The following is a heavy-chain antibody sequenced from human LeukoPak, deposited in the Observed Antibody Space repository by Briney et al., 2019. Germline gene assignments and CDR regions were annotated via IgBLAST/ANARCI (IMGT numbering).Heavy chain of an antibody. J-gene: IGHJ4*02. Sequence: ASVKVSCKASGSAFTGYYMHWVRQAPGQGLEWMGWINPNSGDTKYAQKFQGRVTMTRDTSINTAYMELSRLRSDDTAVYYCTRDQWNYDTSGYYSTFDYWGQGTLVTVSS. CDR3: TRDQWNYDTSGYYSTFDY. V-gene: IGHV1-2*02. CDR1: GSAFTGYY. CDR2: INPNSGDT. D-gene: IGHD3-22*01.